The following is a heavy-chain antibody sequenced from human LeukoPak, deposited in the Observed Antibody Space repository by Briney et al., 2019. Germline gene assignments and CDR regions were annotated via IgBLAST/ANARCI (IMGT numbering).Heavy chain of an antibody. Sequence: PGRSLRLSCAASGFSFSSAGMHWVRQAPGKGLEGVAVISYDGSYKYNEDSVEGRFTISRDNFKNTLYLQMNSLRAEDTAVYYCAENYFDSTGHHTFDYWGQGTLVTVSS. J-gene: IGHJ4*02. D-gene: IGHD3-22*01. CDR1: GFSFSSAG. CDR3: AENYFDSTGHHTFDY. V-gene: IGHV3-30*18. CDR2: ISYDGSYK.